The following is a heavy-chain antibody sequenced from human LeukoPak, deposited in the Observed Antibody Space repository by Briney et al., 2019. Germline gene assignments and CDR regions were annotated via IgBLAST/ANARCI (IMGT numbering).Heavy chain of an antibody. Sequence: SETLSLTCAVYGGSFSGYYWGWIRQPPGKGLEWIGSIYHSGSTYYNPSLKSRVTISVDTSKNQFSLKLSSVAAADTAVYYRARDYGYSYGYCYFDYWGQGTLVTVSS. J-gene: IGHJ4*02. CDR2: IYHSGST. D-gene: IGHD5-18*01. CDR3: ARDYGYSYGYCYFDY. V-gene: IGHV4-34*01. CDR1: GGSFSGYY.